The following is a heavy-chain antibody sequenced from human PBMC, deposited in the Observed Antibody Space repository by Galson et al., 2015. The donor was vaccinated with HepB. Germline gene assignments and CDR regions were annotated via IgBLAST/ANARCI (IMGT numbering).Heavy chain of an antibody. CDR1: GFTFSSYA. Sequence: SLRLSCAASGFTFSSYAMHWVRQAPGKGLEYVSAISSNGGSTYYADSVKGRFTISRDNSKNTLYLQMSSLRAEDTAVYYCVKFTYDFWSGYYLSGPGFDYWGQGTLVTVSS. D-gene: IGHD3-3*01. CDR3: VKFTYDFWSGYYLSGPGFDY. V-gene: IGHV3-64D*06. CDR2: ISSNGGST. J-gene: IGHJ4*02.